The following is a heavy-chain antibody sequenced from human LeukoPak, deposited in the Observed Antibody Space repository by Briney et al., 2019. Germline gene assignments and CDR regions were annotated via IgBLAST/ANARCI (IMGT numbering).Heavy chain of an antibody. J-gene: IGHJ5*02. D-gene: IGHD2-15*01. CDR3: ARAAGGCSGGSCYSFWFDP. CDR2: IYYSGST. V-gene: IGHV4-59*01. Sequence: SETLSLTCTVSGGSISSYYWSWIRQPPGKGLEWIGYIYYSGSTNYNPSLKSRVTISVDTSKNQFSLKLSSVTAADTAVYYCARAAGGCSGGSCYSFWFDPWGQGTLVTVSS. CDR1: GGSISSYY.